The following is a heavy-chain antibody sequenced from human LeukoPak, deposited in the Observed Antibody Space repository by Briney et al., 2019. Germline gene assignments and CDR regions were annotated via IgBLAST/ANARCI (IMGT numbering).Heavy chain of an antibody. V-gene: IGHV4-59*01. CDR1: GGSISSYY. CDR3: ASTHYYDSSVDY. J-gene: IGHJ4*02. D-gene: IGHD3-22*01. Sequence: KPSEILSLTCTVSGGSISSYYWSWIRQPPGKGLEWIGYIYYSGSTNYNPSLKSRVTISVDTSKNQFSLKLSSVTAADTAVYYCASTHYYDSSVDYWGQGTLVTVSS. CDR2: IYYSGST.